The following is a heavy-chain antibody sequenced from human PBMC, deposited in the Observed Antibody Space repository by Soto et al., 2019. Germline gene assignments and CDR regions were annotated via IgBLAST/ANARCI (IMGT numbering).Heavy chain of an antibody. D-gene: IGHD1-26*01. CDR1: GYSFTSYW. V-gene: IGHV5-51*01. CDR2: IYPGDSDT. Sequence: GGSLRLSCKGSGYSFTSYWIGWVRQMPGKGLEWMGIIYPGDSDTRYSPSFQGQVTISADKSISTAYLQWSSLKASDTAMYYCARQRVGEIEENYDGKDAFDIWGQGTMVTVSS. CDR3: ARQRVGEIEENYDGKDAFDI. J-gene: IGHJ3*02.